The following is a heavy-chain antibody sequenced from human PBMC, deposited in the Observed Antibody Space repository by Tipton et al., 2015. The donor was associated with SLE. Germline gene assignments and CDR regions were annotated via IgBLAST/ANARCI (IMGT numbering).Heavy chain of an antibody. CDR2: LYHHSGST. V-gene: IGHV4-38-2*02. CDR1: GGSIGNYY. J-gene: IGHJ4*02. D-gene: IGHD1-26*01. Sequence: GLVKPSETLSLTCTVSGGSIGNYYWSWIRQPPGKGLEWIGSLYHHSGSTFYNTSLKSRVTISVDTSNNQFSLKLYSVTAADTAVYYCASTNSGSYKSALDYWGQGTQVTVSS. CDR3: ASTNSGSYKSALDY.